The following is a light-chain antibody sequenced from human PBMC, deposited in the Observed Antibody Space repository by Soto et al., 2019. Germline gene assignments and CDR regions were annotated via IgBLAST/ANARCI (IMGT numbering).Light chain of an antibody. CDR3: TSYTRSNTYV. J-gene: IGLJ1*01. Sequence: QSVLTQPPSVSAAPGLKVTISCSGSISNIGVNYVSWYQQVPGTAPKLLIYEHNKRPSGIPDRFSGSTSGTSATLGITGLQTGDEGDYYCTSYTRSNTYVFGTGTKLTVL. V-gene: IGLV1-51*01. CDR1: ISNIGVNY. CDR2: EHN.